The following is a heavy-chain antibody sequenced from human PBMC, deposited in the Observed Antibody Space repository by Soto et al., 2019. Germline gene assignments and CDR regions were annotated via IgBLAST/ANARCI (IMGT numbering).Heavy chain of an antibody. CDR2: IYYSGST. CDR1: GGSISSYY. Sequence: SETLSLTCTVSGGSISSYYWSWIRQPPGKGLEWIGYIYYSGSTNYNPSLKSRVTISVDTSKNQFSLKLSSVTAADTAVFYCARVYDDYGDLYDAFDIWGQGTMVTVSS. V-gene: IGHV4-59*01. CDR3: ARVYDDYGDLYDAFDI. J-gene: IGHJ3*02. D-gene: IGHD4-17*01.